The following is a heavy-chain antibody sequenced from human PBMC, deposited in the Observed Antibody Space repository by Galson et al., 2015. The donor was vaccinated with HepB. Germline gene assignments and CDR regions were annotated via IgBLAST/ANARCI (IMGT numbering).Heavy chain of an antibody. CDR1: GYTFTSYG. CDR3: ARVRDCSGGSCYPTPYYFDY. Sequence: SVKVSCKSSGYTFTSYGISWVRQAPGQGLEWMGWISAYNGNTNYAQKLQGRVTMTTDTSTSTAYMELRSLRSDDTAVYYCARVRDCSGGSCYPTPYYFDYWGQGTLVTVSS. J-gene: IGHJ4*02. D-gene: IGHD2-15*01. CDR2: ISAYNGNT. V-gene: IGHV1-18*01.